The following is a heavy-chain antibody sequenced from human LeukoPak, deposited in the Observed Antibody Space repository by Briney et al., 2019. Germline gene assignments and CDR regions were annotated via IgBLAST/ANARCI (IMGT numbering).Heavy chain of an antibody. J-gene: IGHJ4*02. CDR2: ISGSGGST. Sequence: GGSLRLSCAAPGFTFSSYAMSWVRQAPGKGLEWVSAISGSGGSTYYADSVKGRFTISRDNSKNTLYLQMNSLRAEDTAVYYCAKDPRVYYYGSGSYADTGGIDYLGQGTLVPVSS. CDR1: GFTFSSYA. V-gene: IGHV3-23*01. CDR3: AKDPRVYYYGSGSYADTGGIDY. D-gene: IGHD3-10*01.